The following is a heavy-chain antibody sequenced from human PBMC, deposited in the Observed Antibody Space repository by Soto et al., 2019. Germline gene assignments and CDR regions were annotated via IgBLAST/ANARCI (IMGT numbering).Heavy chain of an antibody. J-gene: IGHJ4*02. Sequence: PGESLKISCKGSGYSLTTYWIGWVRQVPGKGLEWMGIIYPGDSDTIYSPSFQGQVTISADKSTRTAYLQWSSLQASDTAMYYCASSPDVEYSFSDPLVYWGQGPLVTVSS. CDR3: ASSPDVEYSFSDPLVY. CDR1: GYSLTTYW. D-gene: IGHD5-12*01. V-gene: IGHV5-51*01. CDR2: IYPGDSDT.